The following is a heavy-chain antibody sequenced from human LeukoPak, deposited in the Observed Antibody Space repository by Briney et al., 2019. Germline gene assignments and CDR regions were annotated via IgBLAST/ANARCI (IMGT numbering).Heavy chain of an antibody. V-gene: IGHV4-59*08. D-gene: IGHD5-18*01. CDR2: IYYSGST. Sequence: PGGSLRLSCAASGFTFSSYGMSWVRQPPGKGLEWIGYIYYSGSTNYNPSLKSRVTISVDTSKNQFSLKLSSVTAADTAVYYCARLYGYGLHYYYYMDVWGKGTTVTISS. CDR3: ARLYGYGLHYYYYMDV. J-gene: IGHJ6*03. CDR1: GFTFSSYG.